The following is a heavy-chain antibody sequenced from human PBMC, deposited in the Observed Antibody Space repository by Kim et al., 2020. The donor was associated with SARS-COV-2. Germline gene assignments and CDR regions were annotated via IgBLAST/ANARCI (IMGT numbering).Heavy chain of an antibody. V-gene: IGHV1-69*13. D-gene: IGHD3-3*02. J-gene: IGHJ4*02. CDR2: IIPIFGTA. Sequence: SVKVSCKASGGTFSSYAISWVRQAPGQGLEWMGGIIPIFGTANYAQKFQGRVTITADESTSTAYMELSSLRSEDTAVYYCATIFGVTGRWLQFVHWGQGTLVTVSS. CDR3: ATIFGVTGRWLQFVH. CDR1: GGTFSSYA.